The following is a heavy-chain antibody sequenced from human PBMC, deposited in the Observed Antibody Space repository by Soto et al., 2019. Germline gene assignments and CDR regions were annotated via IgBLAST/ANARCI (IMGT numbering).Heavy chain of an antibody. J-gene: IGHJ4*02. CDR3: ARKSDSSPVPEADGV. CDR1: GFSVGSNY. CDR2: IYSNGDT. V-gene: IGHV3-53*01. Sequence: EVQLVEPGGGLIQPGGSLRLSCAASGFSVGSNYMTWVRQSPGKGLEWVSLIYSNGDTDYADSVKGRFSISRDNFNNTLYLQMNNLRAEDTAVYHCARKSDSSPVPEADGVWGRGTLVTVSS. D-gene: IGHD2-8*01.